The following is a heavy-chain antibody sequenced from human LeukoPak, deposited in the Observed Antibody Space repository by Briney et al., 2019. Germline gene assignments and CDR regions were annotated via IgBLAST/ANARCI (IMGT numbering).Heavy chain of an antibody. D-gene: IGHD3-3*01. CDR3: AATDDLDWFDP. Sequence: PSETLSLTCAVSGGSTSSSSYYWGWTRQPPGKGLEWIGSIYYSGRTYYNPSLKSRVTISVDTSKNQFSLKLSSVTAADTAVYYCAATDDLDWFDPWGQGTLVTVSS. CDR2: IYYSGRT. J-gene: IGHJ5*02. CDR1: GGSTSSSSYY. V-gene: IGHV4-39*01.